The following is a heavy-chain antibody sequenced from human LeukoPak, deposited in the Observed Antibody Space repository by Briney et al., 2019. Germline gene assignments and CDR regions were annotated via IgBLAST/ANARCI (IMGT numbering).Heavy chain of an antibody. V-gene: IGHV3-23*01. J-gene: IGHJ4*02. CDR1: GFTFSNYA. D-gene: IGHD3-9*01. CDR3: AKGVRYLDWWILDY. Sequence: TGGSLRLSCAASGFTFSNYAMGWVGQAPGKGLEWVSGISGSDYAYYTDSVKGRFTISRDNSKNTLYLQMNTLRAEDTAVYYCAKGVRYLDWWILDYWGQGTLVPVSS. CDR2: ISGSDYA.